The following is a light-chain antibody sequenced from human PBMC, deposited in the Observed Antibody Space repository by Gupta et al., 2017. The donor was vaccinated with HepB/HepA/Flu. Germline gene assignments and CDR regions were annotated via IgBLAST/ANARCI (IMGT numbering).Light chain of an antibody. V-gene: IGKV1-33*01. CDR3: QQDDTLPIT. Sequence: DIQMTQSPSSLSASVGDRVTITCQASQDISNYLNWYQQKPGKAPKLLIYDASKLETGVPSRFSGSGSGTDFTFTISSLQPEDFATYYCQQDDTLPITFGRGTKVDIK. CDR1: QDISNY. CDR2: DAS. J-gene: IGKJ4*01.